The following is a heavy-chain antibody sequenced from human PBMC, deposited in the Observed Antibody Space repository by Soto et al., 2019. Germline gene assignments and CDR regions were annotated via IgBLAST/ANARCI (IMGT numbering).Heavy chain of an antibody. D-gene: IGHD3-22*01. CDR1: GFTFTTYY. CDR3: ARVLYDTTGYYAF. CDR2: IDPSGGST. V-gene: IGHV1-46*01. J-gene: IGHJ4*02. Sequence: QVRLVQSGAEVKKPGASVSISCKTSGFTFTTYYIHWVRQAPGQGLEWMGMIDPSGGSTTYAQKFQGRITMTSDMSTSTVYMELSSLRSEDTAVYYCARVLYDTTGYYAFWGQGTLVTVSS.